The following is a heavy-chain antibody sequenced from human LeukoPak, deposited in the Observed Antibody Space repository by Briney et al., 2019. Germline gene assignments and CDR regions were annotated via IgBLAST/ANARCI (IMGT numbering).Heavy chain of an antibody. CDR2: INAGNGNT. J-gene: IGHJ4*02. D-gene: IGHD3-3*01. CDR3: ARVAEVLRFLEWPYYFDY. CDR1: GYTFTSYA. Sequence: ASVKVSCKASGYTFTSYAMHWVRQAPGQRLEWMGWINAGNGNTKYSRKFQGRVTITRDTSASTAYMELSSLRSEDTAVYYCARVAEVLRFLEWPYYFDYWGQGTLVTVSS. V-gene: IGHV1-3*01.